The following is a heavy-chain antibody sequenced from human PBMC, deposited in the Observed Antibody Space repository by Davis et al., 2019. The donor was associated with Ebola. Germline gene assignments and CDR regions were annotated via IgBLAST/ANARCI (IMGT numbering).Heavy chain of an antibody. V-gene: IGHV5-51*01. Sequence: GESLKISCEASGYNFATSWIAWVRQTPAKGLEWMGIIYPGDSDTRYSPAFEGQVTISVDRSTNTAYLQWSSLKASDIAMYYCARQESLYGSSDYWGQGTLVTVSS. CDR3: ARQESLYGSSDY. J-gene: IGHJ4*02. CDR1: GYNFATSW. CDR2: IYPGDSDT. D-gene: IGHD2/OR15-2a*01.